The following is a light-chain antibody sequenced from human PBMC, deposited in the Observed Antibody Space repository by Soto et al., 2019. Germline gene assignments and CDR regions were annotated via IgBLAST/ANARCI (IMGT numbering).Light chain of an antibody. J-gene: IGKJ1*01. CDR3: HQYASYPQP. Sequence: EIVLTQSPGTLSLSPGERATLSCRASQSVAKNYLAWYQQEPGQAPRLLIYGPSSRATGIPDRFSGSGSGTDFTLTISRLEPEDFAVYYCHQYASYPQPFGQGTKVEIK. CDR2: GPS. V-gene: IGKV3-20*01. CDR1: QSVAKNY.